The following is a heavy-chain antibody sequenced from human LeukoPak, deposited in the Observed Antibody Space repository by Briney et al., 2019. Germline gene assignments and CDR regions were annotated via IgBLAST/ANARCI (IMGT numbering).Heavy chain of an antibody. V-gene: IGHV3-30-3*01. D-gene: IGHD3-22*01. J-gene: IGHJ4*02. CDR2: ISYDGSNK. CDR1: GFTFSSYA. Sequence: PGGSLRLSCAASGFTFSSYAMHWLRQAPGKALEWVAVISYDGSNKYYADSVKGRFTISRDNSKNTLYLQMNRLRAEDTAVYYCAREWLSPGPFDYWGQGTLVTVSS. CDR3: AREWLSPGPFDY.